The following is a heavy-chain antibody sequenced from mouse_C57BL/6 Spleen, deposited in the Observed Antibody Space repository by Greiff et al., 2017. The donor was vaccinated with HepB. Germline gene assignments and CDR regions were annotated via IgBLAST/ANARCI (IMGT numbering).Heavy chain of an antibody. D-gene: IGHD4-1*01. J-gene: IGHJ2*01. CDR3: ARTGTEDY. Sequence: QVQLQQPGAELVMPGASVKLSCKASGYTFTSYWKHWVKQRPGQGLEWIGEIDPSDSYTNYNQKFKGKSTLTVDKSSSTAYMQLSSLTSEDSAVYYCARTGTEDYWGQGTTLTVSS. CDR2: IDPSDSYT. V-gene: IGHV1-69*01. CDR1: GYTFTSYW.